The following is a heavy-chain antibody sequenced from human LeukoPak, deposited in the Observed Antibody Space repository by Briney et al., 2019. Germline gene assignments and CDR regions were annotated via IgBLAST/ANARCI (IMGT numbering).Heavy chain of an antibody. J-gene: IGHJ4*02. CDR3: ARLARRWLQYNSEFDY. Sequence: PGGSLRLSCAASGFTFDDYGMSWVRQAPGKGLEWVSAISGSGGSTYYADSVKGRFTISRDNSKNTLYLQMNSLRAEDTAVYYCARLARRWLQYNSEFDYWGQGTLVTVSS. CDR1: GFTFDDYG. D-gene: IGHD5-24*01. CDR2: ISGSGGST. V-gene: IGHV3-23*01.